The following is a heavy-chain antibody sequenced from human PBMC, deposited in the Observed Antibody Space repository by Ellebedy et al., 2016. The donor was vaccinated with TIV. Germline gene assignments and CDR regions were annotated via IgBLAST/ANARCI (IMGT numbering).Heavy chain of an antibody. V-gene: IGHV5-10-1*01. CDR3: ATARDWTFDY. D-gene: IGHD1-1*01. CDR2: TDPKDSYI. Sequence: GESLKISCKASGYSFSAFWITWVRQVPGKGLEWMGRTDPKDSYINYSPSFQGHVTISADKAISTAYLQWSSLKASDTAMYYCATARDWTFDYWGQGTLVTVSS. CDR1: GYSFSAFW. J-gene: IGHJ4*02.